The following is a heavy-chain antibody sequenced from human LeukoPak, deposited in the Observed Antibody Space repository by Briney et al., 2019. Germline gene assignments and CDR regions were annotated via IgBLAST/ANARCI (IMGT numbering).Heavy chain of an antibody. J-gene: IGHJ5*02. CDR3: ARGDGEAASLWENWFDP. D-gene: IGHD6-13*01. V-gene: IGHV1-46*01. Sequence: ASVKVSCKASGYTFTSYYMRWVRQGPGQGLEWMGIINPSGGRTNYAQKFQGRVTMTRDMSTSTVYMELSSLRSEDTAVYYCARGDGEAASLWENWFDPWGQGTLVTVSS. CDR1: GYTFTSYY. CDR2: INPSGGRT.